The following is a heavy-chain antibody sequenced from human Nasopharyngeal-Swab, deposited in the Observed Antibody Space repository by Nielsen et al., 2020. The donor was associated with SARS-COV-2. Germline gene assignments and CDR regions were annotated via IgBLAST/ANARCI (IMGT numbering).Heavy chain of an antibody. CDR1: GYTFTGFY. V-gene: IGHV1-2*06. CDR2: INPSNGVK. CDR3: VREGDNWEFDS. J-gene: IGHJ4*02. Sequence: ASVKVSCKASGYTFTGFYVHWVRQAPGQGLECLGRINPSNGVKIYAQKFQGRVTITRDTSNSTVDMELSRLRSDDTAVYYCVREGDNWEFDSWGQGTLVTVSS. D-gene: IGHD1-26*01.